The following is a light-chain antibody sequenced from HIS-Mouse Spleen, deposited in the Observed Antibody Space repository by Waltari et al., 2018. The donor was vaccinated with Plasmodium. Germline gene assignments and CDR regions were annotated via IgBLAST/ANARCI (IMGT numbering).Light chain of an antibody. CDR3: QQYNNWPPYT. Sequence: ELVMTQSPATLSVSPGERATLTCRASQIVSSNLAWYPQKPGQAPRILIYGASTMATGIPARFSGSGSGTEFTLTISSLQSEDFAVYYCQQYNNWPPYTFGQGTKLEIK. V-gene: IGKV3-15*01. CDR1: QIVSSN. J-gene: IGKJ2*01. CDR2: GAS.